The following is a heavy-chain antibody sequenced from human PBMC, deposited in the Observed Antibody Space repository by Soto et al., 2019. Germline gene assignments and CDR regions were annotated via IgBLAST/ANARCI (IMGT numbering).Heavy chain of an antibody. D-gene: IGHD6-19*01. CDR3: AHRRSSGWGNYFDY. CDR1: GFSLSNARMG. CDR2: IFSNDEK. Sequence: SGPTLVNPTETLTLTCTVSGFSLSNARMGVSWIRQPPGKALEWLAHIFSNDEKSYSTSLKSRLTISKDTSKSQVVLTMTNMDPVDTATYYCAHRRSSGWGNYFDYWGRGTLVTVSS. V-gene: IGHV2-26*01. J-gene: IGHJ4*02.